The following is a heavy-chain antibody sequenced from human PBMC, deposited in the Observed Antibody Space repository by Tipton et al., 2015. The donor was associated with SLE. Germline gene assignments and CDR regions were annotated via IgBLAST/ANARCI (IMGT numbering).Heavy chain of an antibody. D-gene: IGHD3-3*01. J-gene: IGHJ4*02. Sequence: LRLSCAASGFTFSSYSMNWVRQAPGKGLEWIGEINHSGSTNYNPSLKSRVTISVDTSKNQFSLKLSSVTAADTAVYYCARGILEWSDYWGQGTLVTVSS. CDR1: GFTFSSYS. V-gene: IGHV4-34*01. CDR3: ARGILEWSDY. CDR2: INHSGST.